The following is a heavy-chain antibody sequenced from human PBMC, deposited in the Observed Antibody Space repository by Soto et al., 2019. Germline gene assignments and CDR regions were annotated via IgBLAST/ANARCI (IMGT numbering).Heavy chain of an antibody. CDR3: ATNTADLDY. J-gene: IGHJ4*02. V-gene: IGHV3-9*01. CDR1: GFTFDDYA. CDR2: ISWNSGSI. Sequence: EVQLVESGGGLVQPGRSLRLSCAASGFTFDDYAMHWVRQAPGKGLEWVSGISWNSGSIGYADSVKGRFTISRDNAKNSLYLQMNSLRAEDTALYYCATNTADLDYWGQGTLVTVSS. D-gene: IGHD4-17*01.